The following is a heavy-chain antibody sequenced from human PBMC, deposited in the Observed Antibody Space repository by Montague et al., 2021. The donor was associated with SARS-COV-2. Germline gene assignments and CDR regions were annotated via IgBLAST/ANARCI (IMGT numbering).Heavy chain of an antibody. CDR1: GFKFSDYI. Sequence: SLRLSCATSGFKFSDYIMHWVRQAPGKGLEWVADIWNDGSNKFDAEAVKGRFTISRDISKNALYLDMNSLRVEDTAVYYCAKNMEDGSLLPWWGPFEYRGPGTLVTVSP. V-gene: IGHV3-33*03. D-gene: IGHD3-10*01. J-gene: IGHJ4*02. CDR2: IWNDGSNK. CDR3: AKNMEDGSLLPWWGPFEY.